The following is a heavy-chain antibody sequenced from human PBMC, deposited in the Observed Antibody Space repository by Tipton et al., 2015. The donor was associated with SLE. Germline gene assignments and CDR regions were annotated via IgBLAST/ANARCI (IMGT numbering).Heavy chain of an antibody. CDR2: IYHSGST. D-gene: IGHD6-19*01. CDR3: ARSGYSSGWYRGRFDI. CDR1: GYSISSGYY. J-gene: IGHJ3*02. V-gene: IGHV4-38-2*02. Sequence: TLSLTCTVSGYSISSGYYWGWIRQPPGKGLEWIGSIYHSGSTYYNPSLKSRVTISVDTSKNQFFLRLRSVTAADTAVYYCARSGYSSGWYRGRFDIWGQGTMVTVSS.